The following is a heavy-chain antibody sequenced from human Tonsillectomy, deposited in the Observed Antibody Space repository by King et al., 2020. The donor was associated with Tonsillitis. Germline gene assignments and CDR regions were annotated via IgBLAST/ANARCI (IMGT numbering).Heavy chain of an antibody. V-gene: IGHV3-21*06. D-gene: IGHD1/OR15-1a*01. CDR1: GFTFSSYI. CDR3: ARGVPSNNRGGYYGMDV. CDR2: INNSSSYI. Sequence: VQLVESGGGLVKPGGSLRLSCAASGFTFSSYIMNWVRQAPGKGLEWVSSINNSSSYIYYADSVKGRFTISRDNAKNSLYLQMNSLRAEDTAVYYCARGVPSNNRGGYYGMDVWGQGTTVTVSS. J-gene: IGHJ6*02.